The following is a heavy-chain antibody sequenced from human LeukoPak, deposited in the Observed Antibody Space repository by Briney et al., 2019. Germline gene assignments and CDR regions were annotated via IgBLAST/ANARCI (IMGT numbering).Heavy chain of an antibody. CDR1: GYSISSGYY. D-gene: IGHD3-3*01. CDR2: IFHSGST. J-gene: IGHJ3*02. V-gene: IGHV4-38-2*02. CDR3: AREYYDFWSGLVTAFDI. Sequence: SETLSLTCTVSGYSISSGYYWGWIRQPPGKGMEWIGSIFHSGSTYYNPSLKSRVTISVDTSKNQFSLKLSSVTAADTAVYYCAREYYDFWSGLVTAFDIWGQGTMVTVSS.